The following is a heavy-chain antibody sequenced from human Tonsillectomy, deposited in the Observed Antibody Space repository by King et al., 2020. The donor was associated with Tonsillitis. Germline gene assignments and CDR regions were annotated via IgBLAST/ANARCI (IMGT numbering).Heavy chain of an antibody. CDR2: INSDGSST. CDR1: GFTFSSYW. Sequence: VQLVESGGGLVQPGGSLRLSCAASGFTFSSYWMHWVRQAPGKGLVWVSRINSDGSSTNYTDSVKGRFTISRDNAKKTLYLQRNSLRAEDTAVYYCAREWRSYSGYDYFDYWGQGTLVTVSS. CDR3: AREWRSYSGYDYFDY. V-gene: IGHV3-74*01. J-gene: IGHJ4*02. D-gene: IGHD5-12*01.